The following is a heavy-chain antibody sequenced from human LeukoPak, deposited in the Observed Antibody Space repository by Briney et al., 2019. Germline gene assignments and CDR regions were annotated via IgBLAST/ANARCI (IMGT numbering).Heavy chain of an antibody. CDR3: ATEDSSGWYFFDY. V-gene: IGHV3-30*03. Sequence: GGSLRLSCAASGFTFSSYGMSWVRQAPGKGLEWVAFISYDGSNKYYADSVKGRFTISRDNSKNTLYLQMNSLRAEDTAVYYCATEDSSGWYFFDYWGQGTLVTVSS. J-gene: IGHJ4*02. CDR2: ISYDGSNK. CDR1: GFTFSSYG. D-gene: IGHD6-19*01.